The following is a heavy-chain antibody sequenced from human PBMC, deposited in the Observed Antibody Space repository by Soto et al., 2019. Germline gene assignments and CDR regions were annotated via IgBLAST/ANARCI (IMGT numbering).Heavy chain of an antibody. CDR1: GGSVSSGSYY. CDR2: IYYSGST. J-gene: IGHJ4*02. D-gene: IGHD5-18*01. Sequence: QVQLQESGPGLVKPSETLSLTCTVSGGSVSSGSYYWSWIRQPPGKGLEWIGYIYYSGSTSYNPSLKCRLTXXPDTSKNQFSLRLRSVTAADTAVFYCARLDTALDYWGQGTLVTVSS. CDR3: ARLDTALDY. V-gene: IGHV4-61*01.